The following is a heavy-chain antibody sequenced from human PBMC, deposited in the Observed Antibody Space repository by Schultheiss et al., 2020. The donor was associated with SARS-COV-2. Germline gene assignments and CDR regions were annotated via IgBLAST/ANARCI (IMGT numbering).Heavy chain of an antibody. V-gene: IGHV3-64D*06. CDR1: GFTFSSYA. Sequence: GESLKISCAASGFTFSSYAMHWVRQVPGKGLEYVSVISSNGGSTYYADSVKGRFTISRDNSKNTLYLQMSSLRAEDTAVYYCVKGNGQYDYGDVYGFDYWGQGTLVTVSS. CDR3: VKGNGQYDYGDVYGFDY. D-gene: IGHD4-17*01. J-gene: IGHJ4*02. CDR2: ISSNGGST.